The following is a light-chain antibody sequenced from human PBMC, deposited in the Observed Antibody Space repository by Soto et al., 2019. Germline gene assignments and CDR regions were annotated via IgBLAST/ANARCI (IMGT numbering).Light chain of an antibody. CDR3: QQYGSPLT. CDR2: GAS. J-gene: IGKJ4*01. Sequence: EIVLTQSPGTLSLSPGERATRSCRASQSVSSSYLAWYQQKPGQAPRLLIYGASSRATGIPDRFSGSGSGTDFTLTISRLEPEDFAVYYCQQYGSPLTFGGGTKVYIK. CDR1: QSVSSSY. V-gene: IGKV3-20*01.